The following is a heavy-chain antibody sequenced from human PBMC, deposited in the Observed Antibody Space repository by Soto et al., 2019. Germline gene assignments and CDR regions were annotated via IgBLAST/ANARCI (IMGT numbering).Heavy chain of an antibody. CDR2: IWYDGSNK. CDR1: GFTFSSYG. CDR3: ARDSCSGGSCYWHYFDY. Sequence: QVQLVESGGGVVQPGRSLRLSCAASGFTFSSYGMHWVRQAPGKGLEWVAVIWYDGSNKYYADSVKGRFTISRDNSKNTLYLQMNSLRAEDTAVYYCARDSCSGGSCYWHYFDYWGQGTPVTVSS. V-gene: IGHV3-33*01. J-gene: IGHJ4*02. D-gene: IGHD2-15*01.